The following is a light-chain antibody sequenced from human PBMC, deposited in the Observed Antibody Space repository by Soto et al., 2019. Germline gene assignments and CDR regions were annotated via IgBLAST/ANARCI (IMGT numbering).Light chain of an antibody. CDR1: SSNIGAGYD. CDR2: GNS. Sequence: QSALTQPPSVSGAPGQRVTISCTGSSSNIGAGYDVHWYQQLPGTAPRLLIYGNSNRPSGVPDRFSGSKSGTSASLAITGLQAEDEADYYCQSYDSSLSGYNYVFGTGTIVTVL. J-gene: IGLJ1*01. CDR3: QSYDSSLSGYNYV. V-gene: IGLV1-40*01.